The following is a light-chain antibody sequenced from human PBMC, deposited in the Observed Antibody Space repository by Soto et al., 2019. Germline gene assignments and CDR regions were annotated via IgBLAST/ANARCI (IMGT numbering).Light chain of an antibody. CDR1: SSDIGDSNF. Sequence: QSVLAQPASVSGSPGQSITISCTGTSSDIGDSNFVSWYQHHPGKAPKLLIYDVSDRPSRISSRFSGSKSANTASLTISGLQAEDEADYYCSSYTSSSTWVFGGGTKVTVL. J-gene: IGLJ3*02. CDR2: DVS. V-gene: IGLV2-14*01. CDR3: SSYTSSSTWV.